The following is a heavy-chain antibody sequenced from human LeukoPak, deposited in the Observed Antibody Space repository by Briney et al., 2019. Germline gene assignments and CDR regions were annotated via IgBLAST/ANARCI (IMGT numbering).Heavy chain of an antibody. D-gene: IGHD3-22*01. Sequence: SVKVSCKASGGTFSSYAISWVRQAPGQGLEWMGGIIPTFGTANYAQKFQGRVTITADESTTTAYMELSSLRSEDTAVYYCARESTDYYDTSGYYYGPIYWGQGTLVTVSS. V-gene: IGHV1-69*01. J-gene: IGHJ4*02. CDR2: IIPTFGTA. CDR3: ARESTDYYDTSGYYYGPIY. CDR1: GGTFSSYA.